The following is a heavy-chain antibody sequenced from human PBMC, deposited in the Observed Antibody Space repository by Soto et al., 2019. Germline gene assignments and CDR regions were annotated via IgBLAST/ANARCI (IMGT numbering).Heavy chain of an antibody. V-gene: IGHV4-59*01. CDR2: IYYSGST. CDR1: GGSISSYY. J-gene: IGHJ4*02. Sequence: SETLSLTCTVSGGSISSYYWSWIRQPPGKGLEWIGYIYYSGSTNYNPSLKSRVTISVDTSKNQFSLKLSSVTAADTAVYYCARRSRGIFGVVIHDYFDYWGQGTLVTVSS. CDR3: ARRSRGIFGVVIHDYFDY. D-gene: IGHD3-3*01.